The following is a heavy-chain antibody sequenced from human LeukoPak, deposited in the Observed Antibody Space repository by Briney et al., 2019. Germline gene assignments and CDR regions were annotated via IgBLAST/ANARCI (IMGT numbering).Heavy chain of an antibody. Sequence: SETPSLTCTVSGGSISDSGYYWGWIRQPPGTGLEWLGSIHYSGSTYYNPSLKSRVTISVDTSKNQVSLRLSSVTAADTAVYYCATEGIVGATGAFDLWGRGTLVTVSS. D-gene: IGHD1-26*01. CDR1: GGSISDSGYY. V-gene: IGHV4-39*05. J-gene: IGHJ2*01. CDR2: IHYSGST. CDR3: ATEGIVGATGAFDL.